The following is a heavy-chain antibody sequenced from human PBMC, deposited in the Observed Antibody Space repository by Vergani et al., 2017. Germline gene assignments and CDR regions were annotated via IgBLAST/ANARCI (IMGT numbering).Heavy chain of an antibody. CDR1: GRSINSHNYY. V-gene: IGHV4-61*02. D-gene: IGHD3-16*01. Sequence: QVQLQESGPGLVKPSQTLSLTCTVSGRSINSHNYYWSWIRQPAGKGLEWIGRIHTSGSTNYNPSLKSRVTMSEDTSKNQFSLNLTSVTAADTAVYYCASGKYYSDSTSHFRGRYFDVWGRGTLVTVPS. J-gene: IGHJ2*01. CDR3: ASGKYYSDSTSHFRGRYFDV. CDR2: IHTSGST.